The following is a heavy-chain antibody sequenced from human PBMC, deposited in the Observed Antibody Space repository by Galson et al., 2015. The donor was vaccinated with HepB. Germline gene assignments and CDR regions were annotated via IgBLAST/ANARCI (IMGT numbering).Heavy chain of an antibody. CDR2: IWYDGSNK. CDR3: ARDSSGGYRKGAFDI. CDR1: GFTFSNYG. J-gene: IGHJ3*02. Sequence: SLRLSCAASGFTFSNYGMHWVRQAPGKGLEWVAVIWYDGSNKYYADSVKGRFTISRDNSKNTLYLQMNSLRAEDTAVYYCARDSSGGYRKGAFDIWGQGTMVTVSS. D-gene: IGHD6-19*01. V-gene: IGHV3-33*08.